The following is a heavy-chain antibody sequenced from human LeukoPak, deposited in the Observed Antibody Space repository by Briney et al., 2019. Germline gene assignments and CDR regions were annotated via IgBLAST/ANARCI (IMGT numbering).Heavy chain of an antibody. D-gene: IGHD5-12*01. CDR2: ISSSGSTI. J-gene: IGHJ4*02. CDR1: GFTFTNYY. V-gene: IGHV3-11*01. CDR3: ARDFDIVATIPDY. Sequence: GGSLRLSCTASGFTFTNYYMSWVRQAPGRGLEWVSSISSSGSTIYYADSVKGRFTISRDNAKNSLYLQMNSLRAEDTAVYYCARDFDIVATIPDYWGQGTLVTVSS.